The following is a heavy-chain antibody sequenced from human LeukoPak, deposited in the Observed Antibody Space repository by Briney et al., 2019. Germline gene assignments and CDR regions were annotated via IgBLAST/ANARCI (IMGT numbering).Heavy chain of an antibody. CDR1: GFTFSSYG. CDR2: IRYDGSNK. V-gene: IGHV3-30*02. J-gene: IGHJ4*02. CDR3: AKGARSGSYLYYFDY. D-gene: IGHD3-10*01. Sequence: PGGSLRLSCAASGFTFSSYGMHWVRQAPGKGLEWVAFIRYDGSNKYYADSVKGRFTISRDNSKNTLYLQMNSLRAEDTAVYYCAKGARSGSYLYYFDYWGQGTPVTVSS.